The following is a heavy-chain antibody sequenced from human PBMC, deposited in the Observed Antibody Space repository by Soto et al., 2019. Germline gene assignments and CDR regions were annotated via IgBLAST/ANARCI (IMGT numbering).Heavy chain of an antibody. V-gene: IGHV3-73*02. Sequence: EVPLVESGGGLVQPGGSLKLSCAASGFTFSGSAMHWVRQASGKGLEWVGRIRSKANSYATAYAASVKGRFTISRDDSKNTAYLQMNSLKTEDTAVYYCTRAFSGYDEFDYWGQGTLVTVSS. D-gene: IGHD5-12*01. J-gene: IGHJ4*02. CDR1: GFTFSGSA. CDR2: IRSKANSYAT. CDR3: TRAFSGYDEFDY.